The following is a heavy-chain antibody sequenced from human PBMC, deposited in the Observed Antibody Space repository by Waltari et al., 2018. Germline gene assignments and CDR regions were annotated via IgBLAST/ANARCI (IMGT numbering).Heavy chain of an antibody. CDR3: ARDGDYYDSSGYFRFDY. CDR2: IIPIFGTA. CDR1: GGTFSSYA. V-gene: IGHV1-69*13. D-gene: IGHD3-22*01. J-gene: IGHJ4*02. Sequence: QVQLVQSGAEVKKPGSSVTVSCKASGGTFSSYAISWVRQAPGQGLEWMGGIIPIFGTANYAQKFQGRVTITADESTSTAYMELSSLRSEDTAVYYCARDGDYYDSSGYFRFDYWGQGTLVTVSS.